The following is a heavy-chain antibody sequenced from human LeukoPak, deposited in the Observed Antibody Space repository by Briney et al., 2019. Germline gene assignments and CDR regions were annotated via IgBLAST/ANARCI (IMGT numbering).Heavy chain of an antibody. CDR1: GGTFSSYA. J-gene: IGHJ5*02. D-gene: IGHD6-6*01. V-gene: IGHV1-69*05. Sequence: SVKVSCKAFGGTFSSYAISWVRQAPGQGLEWMGGIIPIFGTANYAQKFQGRVTITTDESTSTAYMELSSLRSEDTAVYYCARSEYQYNWFDPWGQGTLVTVSS. CDR2: IIPIFGTA. CDR3: ARSEYQYNWFDP.